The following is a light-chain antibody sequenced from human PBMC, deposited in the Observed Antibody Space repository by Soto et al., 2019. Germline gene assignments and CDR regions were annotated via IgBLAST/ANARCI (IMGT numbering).Light chain of an antibody. J-gene: IGKJ5*01. CDR3: QQYNSFSLIT. V-gene: IGKV1-5*01. CDR2: DAS. Sequence: DIQMTQSPCSLPASVGDTVTITCRASQSISRWLAWYQQKPGKAPKILISDASILENGVPSRFSGTGSGTEFTLTISNLQPDDFATYFCQQYNSFSLITFGQGTRLEIK. CDR1: QSISRW.